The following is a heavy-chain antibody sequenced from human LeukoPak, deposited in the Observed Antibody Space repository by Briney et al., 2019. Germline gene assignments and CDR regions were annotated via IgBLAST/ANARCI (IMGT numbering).Heavy chain of an antibody. CDR2: INSDGSST. J-gene: IGHJ3*01. CDR3: ARFVRGTDAFDV. D-gene: IGHD3-10*01. V-gene: IGHV3-74*01. Sequence: GGSLRLSCEASGFTFSNYWMHWVRQAPGKGLVWVSRINSDGSSTSYADSVKGRFTISRDNAKNTLDLQMSSLRAEDTAVYYCARFVRGTDAFDVWGQGTMVTVSS. CDR1: GFTFSNYW.